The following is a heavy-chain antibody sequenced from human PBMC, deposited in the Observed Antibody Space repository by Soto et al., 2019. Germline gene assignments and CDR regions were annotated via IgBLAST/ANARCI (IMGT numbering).Heavy chain of an antibody. D-gene: IGHD6-13*01. CDR3: ARTAAAGKYYNGMDV. J-gene: IGHJ6*02. CDR1: GYSFTSYW. Sequence: GESLKISCKGSGYSFTSYWIGWVRQMPWKGLECMGIIYPGDSDTRYSPSFQGQVTISADKSISTAYLQWSSLKASDTAMYYCARTAAAGKYYNGMDVWGQGTTVTVSS. V-gene: IGHV5-51*01. CDR2: IYPGDSDT.